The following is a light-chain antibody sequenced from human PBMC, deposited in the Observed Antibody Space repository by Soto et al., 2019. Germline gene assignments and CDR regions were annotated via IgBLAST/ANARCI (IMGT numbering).Light chain of an antibody. J-gene: IGLJ2*01. CDR2: EVS. CDR1: SSDVGGYNY. CDR3: SSYTSSSTLVV. V-gene: IGLV2-14*01. Sequence: QSVLTQPASVSGSPGQSITISCTGTSSDVGGYNYVSWYQQHPGKAPKLMIYEVSNRPSGVSSRLSGSKSGNTASLTIAGLQAEDEADYYCSSYTSSSTLVVFGGGTKLTVL.